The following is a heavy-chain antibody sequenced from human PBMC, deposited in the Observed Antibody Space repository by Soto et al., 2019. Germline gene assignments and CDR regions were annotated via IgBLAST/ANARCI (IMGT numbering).Heavy chain of an antibody. V-gene: IGHV2-5*02. CDR1: GFSLSTSGVG. CDR2: IYWDDDK. Sequence: QITLEESGPPRVKPTQTLTLTCIFSGFSLSTSGVGVGWIRQPPGKALEWLAFIYWDDDKRYSPSLRSRLTITNDASGRQVALATTYMDPAATAANFCAHRASLEGNSEGGYFDSWGHGTLVTLS. CDR3: AHRASLEGNSEGGYFDS. D-gene: IGHD1-1*01. J-gene: IGHJ4*01.